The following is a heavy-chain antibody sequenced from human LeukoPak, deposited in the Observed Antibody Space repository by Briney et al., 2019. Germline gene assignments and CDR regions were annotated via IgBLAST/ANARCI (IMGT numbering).Heavy chain of an antibody. CDR3: ARDTGEASGY. CDR2: IIPIFGTA. CDR1: GGTFSSYA. Sequence: ASVKVSCKXSGGTFSSYAISWVRQAPGQGLEWMGGIIPIFGTANYAQKFQGRVTITADESTSTAYMELSSLRSEDTAVYYCARDTGEASGYWGQGTLVTVSS. J-gene: IGHJ4*02. D-gene: IGHD3-10*01. V-gene: IGHV1-69*13.